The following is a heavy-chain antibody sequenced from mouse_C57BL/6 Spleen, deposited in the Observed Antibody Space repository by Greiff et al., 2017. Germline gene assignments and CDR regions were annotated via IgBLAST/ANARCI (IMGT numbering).Heavy chain of an antibody. CDR3: ARERGDGSLNY. CDR1: GFTFSDYY. CDR2: INYDGSST. D-gene: IGHD2-3*01. J-gene: IGHJ2*01. Sequence: EVKLMESEGGLVQPGSSMKLSCTASGFTFSDYYMAWVRQVPEKGLEWVANINYDGSSTYYLDSLKSRFIISRDNAKNILYLQMSSLKSEDTATYYCARERGDGSLNYWGQGTTLTVAS. V-gene: IGHV5-16*01.